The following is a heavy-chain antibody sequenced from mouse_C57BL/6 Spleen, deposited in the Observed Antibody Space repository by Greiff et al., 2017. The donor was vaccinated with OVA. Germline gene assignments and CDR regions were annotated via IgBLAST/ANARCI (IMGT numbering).Heavy chain of an antibody. V-gene: IGHV5-6*01. CDR1: GFTFSSYG. CDR2: ISSGGSYT. J-gene: IGHJ1*03. Sequence: EVQLVESGGDLVKPGGSLKLSCAASGFTFSSYGMSWVRQTPDKRLEWVATISSGGSYTYYPDSVKGRFTISRDNAKNTLYLQMSSLKSEDTAMYYCATFLHYHGSSYDYWYFDVWGTGTTVTVSS. D-gene: IGHD1-1*01. CDR3: ATFLHYHGSSYDYWYFDV.